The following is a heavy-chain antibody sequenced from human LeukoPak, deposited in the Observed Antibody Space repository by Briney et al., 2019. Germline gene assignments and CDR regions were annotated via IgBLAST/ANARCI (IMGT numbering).Heavy chain of an antibody. Sequence: GGSLRLSCAASGFSFSNFGMNWVRQAPGKGLEWVASIRDDGSKSYYVDSVKGQFTISRDNAANSLYLQMHSLRGEDTGVYYCAKDTARGGTLDYWGQGALVIVSS. V-gene: IGHV3-7*01. D-gene: IGHD3-10*01. CDR1: GFSFSNFG. J-gene: IGHJ4*02. CDR3: AKDTARGGTLDY. CDR2: IRDDGSKS.